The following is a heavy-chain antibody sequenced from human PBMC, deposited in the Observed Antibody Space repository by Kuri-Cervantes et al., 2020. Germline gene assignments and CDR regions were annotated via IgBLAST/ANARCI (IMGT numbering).Heavy chain of an antibody. CDR3: ARDGPNGRYYYYYYGMDV. J-gene: IGHJ6*02. Sequence: GGSLRLSCAASGFTFSSYGMHWVRQAPGKGLEWVAVIWYDGSNKYYAGSVKGRFTISRDNSKNTLYLQMNSLKAEDTAVYYCARDGPNGRYYYYYYGMDVWGQGTTVTVSS. D-gene: IGHD2-8*01. V-gene: IGHV3-33*01. CDR1: GFTFSSYG. CDR2: IWYDGSNK.